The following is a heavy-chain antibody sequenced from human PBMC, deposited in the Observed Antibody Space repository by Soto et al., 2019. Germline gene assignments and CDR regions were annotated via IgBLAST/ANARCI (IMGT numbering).Heavy chain of an antibody. CDR3: ASRPRFLEDPGWFDP. D-gene: IGHD3-3*01. CDR1: GASIRSGGFY. Sequence: SETLSLTCTVSGASIRSGGFYWSWIRQHPEKGLEWIGYFYYSGNAYYNPSLRSRLTISGDASKNQFSLNLSSVTAADTAVYYCASRPRFLEDPGWFDPWGQGTLVTVSS. J-gene: IGHJ5*02. V-gene: IGHV4-31*03. CDR2: FYYSGNA.